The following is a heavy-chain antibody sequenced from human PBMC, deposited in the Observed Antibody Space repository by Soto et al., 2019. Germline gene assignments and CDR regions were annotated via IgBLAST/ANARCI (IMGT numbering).Heavy chain of an antibody. CDR3: ATGSGSYYGGAFDI. D-gene: IGHD1-26*01. Sequence: EVQLVESGGGLVQPGGSLRLSCAASGFTFSSYWMSWVRQAPGKGLEWVANIKQDGSEKYYVDSVKGRFTISRDNAKNSLYLQMNSLRAEDTAVYYCATGSGSYYGGAFDIWGRGTMVTVSS. CDR1: GFTFSSYW. CDR2: IKQDGSEK. J-gene: IGHJ3*02. V-gene: IGHV3-7*01.